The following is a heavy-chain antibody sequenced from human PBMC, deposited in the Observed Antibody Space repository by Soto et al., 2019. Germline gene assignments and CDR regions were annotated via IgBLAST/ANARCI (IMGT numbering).Heavy chain of an antibody. CDR3: AAELYSGGSCCSFDI. D-gene: IGHD2-15*01. J-gene: IGHJ3*02. V-gene: IGHV1-58*01. Sequence: QMQVVQSGPEVKTPGTSVKVSCKTSGFTFTRSAVQWVRQARGQRLEWIGWIIVGSGQTKYAQNLQERITITRDMSTSTAYMELSSLRSEDTAVYYCAAELYSGGSCCSFDIWGQGTMVTVSS. CDR2: IIVGSGQT. CDR1: GFTFTRSA.